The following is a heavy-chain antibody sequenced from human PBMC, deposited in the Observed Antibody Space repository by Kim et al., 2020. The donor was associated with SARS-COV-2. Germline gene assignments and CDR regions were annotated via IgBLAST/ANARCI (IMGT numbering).Heavy chain of an antibody. CDR2: INPNSGGT. CDR3: ARERDSFYGMEV. Sequence: ASVKVSCKASGYTFTGYYMHWVRQAPGQGLEWMGWINPNSGGTNYAQKFQGRVTMTRDTSISTAYMELSRLRSDDTAVYYCARERDSFYGMEVWGQGTTVTVSS. V-gene: IGHV1-2*02. J-gene: IGHJ6*02. D-gene: IGHD3-3*01. CDR1: GYTFTGYY.